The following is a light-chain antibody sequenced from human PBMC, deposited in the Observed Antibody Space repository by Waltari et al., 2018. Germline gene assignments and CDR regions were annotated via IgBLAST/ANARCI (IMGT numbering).Light chain of an antibody. V-gene: IGKV1-9*01. CDR3: QQLNSYPIT. CDR2: AAS. CDR1: QGISSY. J-gene: IGKJ5*01. Sequence: DIQLTQSPSFLSASVGDRVTITCRASQGISSYLVWYQQKPGKAPNLLIYAASTLESGVQSRFSGSGSGTEFTLTISSLQPEDFATYYCQQLNSYPITFGQGTRLEIK.